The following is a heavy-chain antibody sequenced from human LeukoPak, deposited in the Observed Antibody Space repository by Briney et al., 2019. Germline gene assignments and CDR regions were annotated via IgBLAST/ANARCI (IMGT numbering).Heavy chain of an antibody. V-gene: IGHV4-34*01. CDR3: ARGRYSSGWDQYYYYYYGMDV. CDR1: GGSFSGYY. J-gene: IGHJ6*02. CDR2: INHSGST. Sequence: SETLSLTCAVYGGSFSGYYWSWIRQPPGKGLEWIREINHSGSTNYNPSLKSRVTISVDTSKNQFSLKLSSVTAADTAVYYCARGRYSSGWDQYYYYYYGMDVWGQGTTVTVSS. D-gene: IGHD6-19*01.